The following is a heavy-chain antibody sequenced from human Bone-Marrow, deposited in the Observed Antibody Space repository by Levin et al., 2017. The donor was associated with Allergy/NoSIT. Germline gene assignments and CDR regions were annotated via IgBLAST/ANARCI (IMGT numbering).Heavy chain of an antibody. D-gene: IGHD3-10*01. V-gene: IGHV4-59*01. CDR1: GGSIDTYY. CDR2: IYHSGAT. Sequence: SETLSLTCTVSGGSIDTYYWNWIRQAPGKGLEWIGYIYHSGATSYNPSLKSRATFLVDTSKNQFSLKLRSVTAADTAVYYCARAGGRSYTHYYGMDVWGQGTTVSVSS. J-gene: IGHJ6*01. CDR3: ARAGGRSYTHYYGMDV.